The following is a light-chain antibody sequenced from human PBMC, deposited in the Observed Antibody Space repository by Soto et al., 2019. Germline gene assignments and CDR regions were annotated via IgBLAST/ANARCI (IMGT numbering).Light chain of an antibody. CDR1: QTVSSY. CDR2: DAS. Sequence: EIVLTQSPAALSLCPGEIATLSCRASQTVSSYLLWYQQKPGQAPRLLIYDASNRATGVPARFTGSGSETDFTLTISSLEPEDFAVYYCQHRVNWPLTFGQGTRLEIK. J-gene: IGKJ5*01. CDR3: QHRVNWPLT. V-gene: IGKV3-11*01.